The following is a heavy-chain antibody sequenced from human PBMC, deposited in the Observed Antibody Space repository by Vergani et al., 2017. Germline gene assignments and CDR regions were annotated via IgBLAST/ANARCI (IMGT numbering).Heavy chain of an antibody. D-gene: IGHD6-13*01. CDR2: ISYDGSNK. CDR1: GFTFSSYG. V-gene: IGHV3-30*18. CDR3: SKDCSSIWYYYYYYGMDV. Sequence: QVQLVESGGGVVQTGRSLRLSCAASGFTFSSYGMHWVRQAPGKGLEWVAVISYDGSNKYYADSVKGRFTISRDNSKNTLYLQMNSLRAEDTAVYYCSKDCSSIWYYYYYYGMDVWGQGTTVTVSS. J-gene: IGHJ6*02.